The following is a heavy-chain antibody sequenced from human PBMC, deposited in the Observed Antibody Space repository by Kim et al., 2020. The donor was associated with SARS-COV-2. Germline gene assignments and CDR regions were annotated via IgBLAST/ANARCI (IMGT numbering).Heavy chain of an antibody. Sequence: SETLSLTCTVYGGSISSYYWSWIRQPPGKGLEWIGYIFYSGSTNYNPSLKSRVTISVDTSKNQFSLKLTSVTAADTAVYYCARTSRGYLDYWGQGTLVTVSS. CDR2: IFYSGST. V-gene: IGHV4-59*01. D-gene: IGHD3-22*01. CDR3: ARTSRGYLDY. CDR1: GGSISSYY. J-gene: IGHJ4*02.